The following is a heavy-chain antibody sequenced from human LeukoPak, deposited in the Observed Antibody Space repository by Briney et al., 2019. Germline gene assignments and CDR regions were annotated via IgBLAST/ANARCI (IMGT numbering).Heavy chain of an antibody. D-gene: IGHD5-18*01. CDR2: INPDGNKK. CDR1: GGSFSGYY. CDR3: ARDLAYSRLDY. J-gene: IGHJ4*02. Sequence: ETLSLTCAVYGGSFSGYYWSWVRQAPGKGLEWVASINPDGNKKYSADSVKGRFTISRDNAENSLYLQMNSLRVEDTAFYYCARDLAYSRLDYWGQGMLVTVSS. V-gene: IGHV3-7*01.